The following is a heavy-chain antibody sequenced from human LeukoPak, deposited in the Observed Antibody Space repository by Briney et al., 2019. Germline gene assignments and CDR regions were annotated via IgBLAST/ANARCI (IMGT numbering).Heavy chain of an antibody. CDR2: ISYDGSNK. J-gene: IGHJ4*02. Sequence: GGSLRLSCAASGFTFSSYAMHWARQAPGKGLEWVAVISYDGSNKYYADSVKGRFTISRDNSKNTLYLQMNSLRAEDTAVYYCAREYQGHWDYWGQGTLVTVSS. CDR3: AREYQGHWDY. V-gene: IGHV3-30*04. CDR1: GFTFSSYA. D-gene: IGHD1-1*01.